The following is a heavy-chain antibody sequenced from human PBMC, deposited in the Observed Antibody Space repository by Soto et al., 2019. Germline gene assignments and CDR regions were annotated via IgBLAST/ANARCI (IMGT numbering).Heavy chain of an antibody. V-gene: IGHV1-2*02. CDR1: GYTFTGYY. CDR2: INPNSGGT. J-gene: IGHJ6*02. CDR3: ARGSYCSGGSCISAYYYYGMDV. D-gene: IGHD2-15*01. Sequence: QVQLVQSGAEVKKPGASVKVSCKASGYTFTGYYMHWVRQAPGQGLEWMGWINPNSGGTNYAQKFQGRVTMTRDTSISTAYMELSRLRSDDTAVYYCARGSYCSGGSCISAYYYYGMDVWGQGTTVTVSS.